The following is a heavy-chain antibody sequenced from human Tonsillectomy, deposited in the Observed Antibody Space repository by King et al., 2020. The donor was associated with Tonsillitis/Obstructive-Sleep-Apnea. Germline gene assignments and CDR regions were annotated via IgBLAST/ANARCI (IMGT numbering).Heavy chain of an antibody. CDR2: INGDGGST. J-gene: IGHJ1*01. CDR1: GFTFSSYW. V-gene: IGHV3-74*01. D-gene: IGHD5-12*01. CDR3: ARSVYSGYDLGY. Sequence: VQLVESGGGLVQPGGSLRLSCAASGFTFSSYWMYWVRQAPGKGLVWVSRINGDGGSTTYADSVKGRFTISRDNAKNTLYLQMNSPRAEDTAVYYCARSVYSGYDLGYWGQGTLVTVSS.